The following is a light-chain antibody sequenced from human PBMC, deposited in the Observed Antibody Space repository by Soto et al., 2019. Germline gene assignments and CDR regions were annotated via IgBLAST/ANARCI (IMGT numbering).Light chain of an antibody. CDR2: DAS. J-gene: IGKJ1*01. CDR3: QQRYSGWT. V-gene: IGKV3-11*01. CDR1: QSVSNC. Sequence: EVVLTQSPATLSLSPGERATLSCRTSQSVSNCLAWYQQKPGQAPRLLIYDASNRATGIPARFSGSGSGTDFTLTISSLEPEDFAVYYCQQRYSGWTFGQGTKVDIK.